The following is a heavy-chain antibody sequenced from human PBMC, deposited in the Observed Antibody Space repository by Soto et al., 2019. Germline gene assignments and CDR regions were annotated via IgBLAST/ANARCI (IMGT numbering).Heavy chain of an antibody. CDR2: IIPILGIA. D-gene: IGHD3-22*01. CDR1: GGTFSSYT. CDR3: ARDRAPIVVGVYYYYGMDV. V-gene: IGHV1-69*04. Sequence: GASVKVSCKASGGTFSSYTISWVRQAPGQGLEWMGRIIPILGIANYAQKFQGRVTTTADKSTSTAYMELSSLRSEDTAVYYCARDRAPIVVGVYYYYGMDVWGQGTTVTVSS. J-gene: IGHJ6*02.